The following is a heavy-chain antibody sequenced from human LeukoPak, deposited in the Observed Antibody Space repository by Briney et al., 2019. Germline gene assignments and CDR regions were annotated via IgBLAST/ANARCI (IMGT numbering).Heavy chain of an antibody. J-gene: IGHJ5*02. CDR2: INHSGST. CDR3: ARGLRGRNWFDP. CDR1: GGSFSGYY. V-gene: IGHV4-34*01. D-gene: IGHD3-16*01. Sequence: PSETLSLTCAVYGGSFSGYYWSWIRQPPGKGLEWIGEINHSGSTNYNPSLKSRVTISVDTSKNQFSLKLSSVTAADTVVYYCARGLRGRNWFDPWGQGTLVTVSS.